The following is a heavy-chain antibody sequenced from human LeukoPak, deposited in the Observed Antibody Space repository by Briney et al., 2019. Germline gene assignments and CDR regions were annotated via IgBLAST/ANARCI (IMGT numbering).Heavy chain of an antibody. J-gene: IGHJ4*02. V-gene: IGHV3-30*01. CDR1: GFTFSSYA. CDR2: ISYDGSNK. D-gene: IGHD3-3*01. Sequence: GRSLRLSCAASGFTFSSYAVHWVRQAPGKGLEWVAVISYDGSNKYYADSVKGRFTISRDNSKNTLYLQMNSLRAEDTAVYYCARAGFLEWLLIDYWGQGTLVTVSS. CDR3: ARAGFLEWLLIDY.